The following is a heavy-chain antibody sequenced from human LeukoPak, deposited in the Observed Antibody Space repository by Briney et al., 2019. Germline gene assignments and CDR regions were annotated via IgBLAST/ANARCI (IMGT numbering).Heavy chain of an antibody. Sequence: GGSLRLSCAASGFTFSDYATHWVRQVPGKGLEWVAVIWYDGNNKYHADSVKGRFTISRDNSKNTLYLEMNSLKVEDTAVYYCAREGKAAGTSGWIDPWGQGTLVTVSS. CDR2: IWYDGNNK. D-gene: IGHD6-13*01. CDR1: GFTFSDYA. CDR3: AREGKAAGTSGWIDP. J-gene: IGHJ5*02. V-gene: IGHV3-33*01.